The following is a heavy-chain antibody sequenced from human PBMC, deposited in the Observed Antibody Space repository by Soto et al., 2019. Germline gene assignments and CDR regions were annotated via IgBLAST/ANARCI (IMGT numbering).Heavy chain of an antibody. Sequence: ASVKVSCKASGYTFTGYYMHWVRQAPGQGLEWMGWINANNGGTNYAQKLQGRVTMTTDTSMSTAYMELRRLRSDDTAVYYCAIGRVKVHGAFDVWGQGTMVTVSS. J-gene: IGHJ3*01. V-gene: IGHV1-2*02. CDR2: INANNGGT. D-gene: IGHD2-15*01. CDR1: GYTFTGYY. CDR3: AIGRVKVHGAFDV.